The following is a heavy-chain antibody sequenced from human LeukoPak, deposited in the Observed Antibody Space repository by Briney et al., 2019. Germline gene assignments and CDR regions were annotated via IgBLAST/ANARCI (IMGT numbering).Heavy chain of an antibody. V-gene: IGHV4-30-4*08. D-gene: IGHD1-7*01. J-gene: IGHJ5*02. CDR3: ATVTGTTGWFDP. Sequence: PSETLSLXCTVSGGSISSGDYYWSWIRQPPGKGLEWIGYIYYSGSTYYNPSLKSRVTISVDTSKNQFSLKLSSVTAADTAVYYCATVTGTTGWFDPWGQGTLVTVSS. CDR2: IYYSGST. CDR1: GGSISSGDYY.